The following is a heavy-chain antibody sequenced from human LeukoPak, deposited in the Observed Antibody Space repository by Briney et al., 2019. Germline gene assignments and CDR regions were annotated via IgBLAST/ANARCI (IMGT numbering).Heavy chain of an antibody. CDR1: GFIFSNYW. Sequence: GGSLRLSCVASGFIFSNYWMGWVRQAPGKGLEWVATLRQDAGEYYYVDSVKGRFTVSRDNSKNTVYLQINSLRVEDTAVYYCARDRGNDYFDSWGQGTLVTVSS. J-gene: IGHJ4*02. CDR2: LRQDAGEY. CDR3: ARDRGNDYFDS. V-gene: IGHV3-7*01.